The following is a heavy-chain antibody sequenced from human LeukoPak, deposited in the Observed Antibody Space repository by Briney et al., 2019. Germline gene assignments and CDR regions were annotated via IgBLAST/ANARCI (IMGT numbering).Heavy chain of an antibody. Sequence: GGSLRLSCAASGVTFSSYEMNWVRQAPGKGLEWVSYISSSGTTYYADSVKGRFTISRDNSKNTLYLQMNSLRAEDTAVYYCAKVGLRLGGDYWGQGTLVTVSS. CDR1: GVTFSSYE. J-gene: IGHJ4*02. CDR3: AKVGLRLGGDY. CDR2: ISSSGTT. D-gene: IGHD3-16*01. V-gene: IGHV3-48*03.